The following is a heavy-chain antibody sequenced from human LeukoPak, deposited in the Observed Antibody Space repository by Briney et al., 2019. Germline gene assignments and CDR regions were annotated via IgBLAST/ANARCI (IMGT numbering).Heavy chain of an antibody. CDR2: ISSSGSTI. V-gene: IGHV3-48*03. J-gene: IGHJ4*02. CDR3: AREVGWNDGDPYY. D-gene: IGHD1-1*01. Sequence: PGGSLRLSCAASGFTFSSYEMNWVRQAPGKGLEWVSYISSSGSTIYYVDSVKGRFTISRDNAKNSLYLQMNSLRAEDTAVYYCAREVGWNDGDPYYWGQGTLVTVSS. CDR1: GFTFSSYE.